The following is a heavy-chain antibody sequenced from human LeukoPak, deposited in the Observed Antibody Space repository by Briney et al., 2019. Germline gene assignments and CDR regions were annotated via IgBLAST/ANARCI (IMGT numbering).Heavy chain of an antibody. J-gene: IGHJ4*02. D-gene: IGHD2/OR15-2a*01. CDR1: GFSLTTSGVG. CDR3: ARTIDPLGVIVPSALSYVD. CDR2: IYWDDDE. Sequence: SGPTLVKPTQTLTLTCTFSGFSLTTSGVGVGWIRQPPGKAPEWLALIYWDDDERYNASLKSRLTITKDTSRNQVVLTMTKMDTVDTGTYYCARTIDPLGVIVPSALSYVDWGQGTLVTVSS. V-gene: IGHV2-5*02.